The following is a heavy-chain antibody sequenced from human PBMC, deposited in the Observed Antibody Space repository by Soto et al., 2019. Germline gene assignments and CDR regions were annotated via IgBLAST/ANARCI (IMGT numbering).Heavy chain of an antibody. CDR3: ARNLHAATSEVVFDY. CDR1: GASISSGEYY. J-gene: IGHJ4*02. V-gene: IGHV4-31*03. D-gene: IGHD1-26*01. CDR2: IHSSGSP. Sequence: SETLSLTCTVSGASISSGEYYWSWIRQHPGKGLEWIGYIHSSGSPFYNPSLKSRVSISVDTSKKQFSLNLKSVTAADSAVYYCARNLHAATSEVVFDYWGQGTPVPVSS.